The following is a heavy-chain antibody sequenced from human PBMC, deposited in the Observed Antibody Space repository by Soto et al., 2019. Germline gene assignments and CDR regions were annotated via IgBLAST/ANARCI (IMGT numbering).Heavy chain of an antibody. V-gene: IGHV4-30-4*01. Sequence: SETLSLTCTVSGGSISSGDYYWSWIRQPPGKGLEWIGYIYYSGSTYYNPSLKSRVTISVDTSKNQFSLKLSSVTAADTAVYYCARYCSGGSCSRLYYFDYWGQGTLVTVSS. CDR1: GGSISSGDYY. CDR3: ARYCSGGSCSRLYYFDY. J-gene: IGHJ4*02. CDR2: IYYSGST. D-gene: IGHD2-15*01.